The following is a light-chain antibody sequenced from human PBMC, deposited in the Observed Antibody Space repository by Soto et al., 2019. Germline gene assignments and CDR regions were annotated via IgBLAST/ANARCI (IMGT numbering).Light chain of an antibody. Sequence: QSVLTPPPSVSGAAGQRVTISCAGSSSYNGAGYDVHWYQPLPGTAPKLLINGNSNRPTCVLDRFSGSQYGASASVAFAGLWAEDGTDYYCQCYERSLSGVFGTGTKVTVL. V-gene: IGLV1-40*01. CDR1: SSYNGAGYD. J-gene: IGLJ1*01. CDR3: QCYERSLSGV. CDR2: GNS.